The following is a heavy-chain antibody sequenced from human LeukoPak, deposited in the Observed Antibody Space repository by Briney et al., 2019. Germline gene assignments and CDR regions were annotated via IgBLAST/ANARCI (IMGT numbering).Heavy chain of an antibody. CDR3: AADQNYYGSGSYYIPLFY. CDR1: GFTFTSSA. CDR2: IVVGSGNT. V-gene: IGHV1-58*02. J-gene: IGHJ4*02. D-gene: IGHD3-10*01. Sequence: GASVKVSCKASGFTFTSSAMQWVRQARGQRLEWKGWIVVGSGNTNYAQKFQERVTITRDMSTSTAYMELSSLRSEDTAVYYCAADQNYYGSGSYYIPLFYWGQGTLVTVSS.